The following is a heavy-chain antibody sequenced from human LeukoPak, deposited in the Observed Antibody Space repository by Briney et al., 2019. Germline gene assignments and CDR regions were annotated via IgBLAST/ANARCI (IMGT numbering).Heavy chain of an antibody. Sequence: GESLKISCKGSGYSFTSYWIGWVRQMPGKGLEWMGIIYPGDSDTRYSPSFQGQVTISADKSISTAYLQWSSLKASDTAMYYCARPASYDSRGYFYAEYFQSWGQGTLVTVSS. V-gene: IGHV5-51*01. CDR3: ARPASYDSRGYFYAEYFQS. CDR2: IYPGDSDT. D-gene: IGHD3-22*01. CDR1: GYSFTSYW. J-gene: IGHJ1*01.